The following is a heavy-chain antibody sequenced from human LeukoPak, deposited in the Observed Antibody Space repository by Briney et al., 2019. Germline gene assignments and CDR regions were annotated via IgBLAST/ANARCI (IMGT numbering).Heavy chain of an antibody. CDR2: IWYDGYNK. J-gene: IGHJ4*02. D-gene: IGHD3-10*01. CDR3: ARVSHYGSGYYYTLAY. V-gene: IGHV3-33*01. CDR1: GFIFSNYG. Sequence: GGSLRLSCAAFGFIFSNYGMHWVRQAPGKGLEWVAGIWYDGYNKFYADSAKGRFTISRDNSKNTLYLQMSSLRAEDTALYYCARVSHYGSGYYYTLAYWGQGTLVTVSS.